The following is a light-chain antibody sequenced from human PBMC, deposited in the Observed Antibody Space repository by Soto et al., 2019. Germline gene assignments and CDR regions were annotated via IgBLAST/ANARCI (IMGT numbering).Light chain of an antibody. CDR3: CSYAGSYSWV. CDR1: SSDVGGYNY. Sequence: QSALTQPRSVSGSPGQSVTISCTGTSSDVGGYNYVSWYQQHPGNAPRFMIYDVSKRPSGVPDRFSGSKSGNTASLTISGLQVEDAADYYCCSYAGSYSWVFGGGTKLTVL. J-gene: IGLJ3*02. CDR2: DVS. V-gene: IGLV2-11*01.